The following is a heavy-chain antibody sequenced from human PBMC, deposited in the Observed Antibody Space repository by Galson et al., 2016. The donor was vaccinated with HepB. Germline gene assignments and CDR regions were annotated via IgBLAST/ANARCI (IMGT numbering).Heavy chain of an antibody. J-gene: IGHJ4*02. V-gene: IGHV4-4*02. Sequence: SETLSLTCAVSGGSISNDYWWSWVRQSPGKELEWIGETYQTGTANYNPSFTRRATISVDKSKNQFSLRLDSVTAADTAVYYCTRGTLGTAATMAFDYWGQGTLVSVSS. CDR1: GGSISNDYW. D-gene: IGHD4/OR15-4a*01. CDR2: TYQTGTA. CDR3: TRGTLGTAATMAFDY.